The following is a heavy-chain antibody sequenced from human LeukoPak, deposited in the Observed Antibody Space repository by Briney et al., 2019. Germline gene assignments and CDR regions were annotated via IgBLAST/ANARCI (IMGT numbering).Heavy chain of an antibody. CDR3: AKSGYNRFDY. V-gene: IGHV3-23*01. CDR2: ISGSGSGSST. CDR1: GFTFSSSA. J-gene: IGHJ4*02. Sequence: QPGGTLRLSCAASGFTFSSSAMSWVRQAPGKGLEWVSTISGSGSGSSTYYADSVKGRFTISRDNSKNTLYLQMNSLRAEDTAVYYCAKSGYNRFDYWGQGTLVTVSS. D-gene: IGHD5-24*01.